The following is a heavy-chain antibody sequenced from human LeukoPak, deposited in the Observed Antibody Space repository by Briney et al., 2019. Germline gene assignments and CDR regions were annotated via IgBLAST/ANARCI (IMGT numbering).Heavy chain of an antibody. CDR3: AKDANPNSSGYGMDV. CDR2: ISWNSGSI. Sequence: GRSLRLSCAASGFTFDDYAMHWVRQAPGKGLEWVSGISWNSGSIGYADSVTGRFTISRDNAKNSLYLQMNSLRAEDTALYYCAKDANPNSSGYGMDVWGQGTTVTVSS. J-gene: IGHJ6*02. CDR1: GFTFDDYA. V-gene: IGHV3-9*01. D-gene: IGHD3-22*01.